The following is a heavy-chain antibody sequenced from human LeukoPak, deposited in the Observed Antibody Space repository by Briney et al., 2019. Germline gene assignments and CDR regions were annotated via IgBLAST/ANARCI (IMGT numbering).Heavy chain of an antibody. CDR1: GGSMSSYY. D-gene: IGHD3-16*01. CDR3: ARGDYYDGGGRNWFDP. J-gene: IGHJ5*02. Sequence: SETLSLTCTVSGGSMSSYYWSLIRQPAGKGPEWIGRIHTSGTTYYNPSLKSRVTMSVDTSRNQFSLRLTSVTAADMAIYYCARGDYYDGGGRNWFDPWGQGTLVTVSS. V-gene: IGHV4-4*07. CDR2: IHTSGTT.